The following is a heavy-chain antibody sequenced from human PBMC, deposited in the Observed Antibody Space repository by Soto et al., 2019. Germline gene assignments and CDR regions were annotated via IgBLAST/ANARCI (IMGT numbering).Heavy chain of an antibody. Sequence: QVQLQESGPGLVKPSGTLSLTCAVSGGSISSSNWWSWVRQPPGKGLEWIGEIYHSGSTNYNPSLKSRVTISVDTSKNQFSLKLSSVTAADTAVYYCARTPRVVAATGGWFDPWGQGTLVTVSS. V-gene: IGHV4-4*02. CDR1: GGSISSSNW. J-gene: IGHJ5*02. CDR2: IYHSGST. CDR3: ARTPRVVAATGGWFDP. D-gene: IGHD2-15*01.